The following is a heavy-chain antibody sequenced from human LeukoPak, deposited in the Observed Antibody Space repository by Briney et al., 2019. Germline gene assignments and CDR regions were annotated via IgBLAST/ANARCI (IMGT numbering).Heavy chain of an antibody. CDR2: IIPIFGTA. CDR3: ARDSDSSWGLSGMDV. V-gene: IGHV1-69*06. Sequence: SVKVSCKASGGTFISYTISWVRQAPGQGLEWMGGIIPIFGTANYAQKFQGRVTITADKSTSTAFMELSSLRSEDTAVYYCARDSDSSWGLSGMDVWGKGTTVTVSS. CDR1: GGTFISYT. J-gene: IGHJ6*04. D-gene: IGHD6-13*01.